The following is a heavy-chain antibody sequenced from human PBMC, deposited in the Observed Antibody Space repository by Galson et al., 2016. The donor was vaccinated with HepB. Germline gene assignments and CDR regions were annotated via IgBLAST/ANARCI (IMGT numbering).Heavy chain of an antibody. J-gene: IGHJ4*02. D-gene: IGHD5-12*01. CDR2: INQDDSDK. V-gene: IGHV3-7*03. CDR3: ARESSGYSH. CDR1: GFSFYNNWW. Sequence: SLRLSCAASGFSFYNNWWMSWVRQAPGKGQEWVANINQDDSDKYYIDSVRGRSTISRDNDKNSLYLQMNSLTVEDTAVYYCARESSGYSHWGQGTLVTVSS.